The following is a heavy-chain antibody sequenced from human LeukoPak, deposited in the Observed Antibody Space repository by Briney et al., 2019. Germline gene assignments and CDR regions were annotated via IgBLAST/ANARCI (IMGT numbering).Heavy chain of an antibody. CDR1: GFTFSSYA. Sequence: PGGSLRLSCAASGFTFSSYAMHWVRQAPGKGLEWVAVISYDGSNKYYADSVKGRFTISRDNSKKTLYLQMNSLRAEDTAVYYCSRGDYYASRSYVFDHWGQGTLVIVSS. CDR3: SRGDYYASRSYVFDH. V-gene: IGHV3-30-3*01. CDR2: ISYDGSNK. D-gene: IGHD3-10*01. J-gene: IGHJ4*02.